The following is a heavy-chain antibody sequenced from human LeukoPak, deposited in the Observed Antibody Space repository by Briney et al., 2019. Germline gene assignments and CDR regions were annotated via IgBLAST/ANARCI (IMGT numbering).Heavy chain of an antibody. V-gene: IGHV1-69*05. Sequence: SSVKVSCKASGGTFSSYAISWVRQAPGQGLEWMGGIIPIFGTTNYTQKFQSRVTFTTDESTSTAYMELSSLRSEDAALYYCARGSDLRDYFDYWGQGTLVTVSS. CDR1: GGTFSSYA. J-gene: IGHJ4*02. CDR2: IIPIFGTT. D-gene: IGHD5-24*01. CDR3: ARGSDLRDYFDY.